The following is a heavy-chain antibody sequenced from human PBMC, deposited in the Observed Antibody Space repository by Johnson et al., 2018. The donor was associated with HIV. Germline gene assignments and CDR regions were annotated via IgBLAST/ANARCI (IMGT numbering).Heavy chain of an antibody. Sequence: VQLVESGGGVVQPGRSLRLSCAASGFTFSSYAMHWVRQAPGKGLEWVSAIGTAGDTYYPGSVKGRFTISRDNAKNSLYLQMNSLRAEDTAVYYCARATVESAFDIWGQGTMVTVSS. V-gene: IGHV3-13*01. D-gene: IGHD4-23*01. J-gene: IGHJ3*02. CDR2: IGTAGDT. CDR1: GFTFSSYA. CDR3: ARATVESAFDI.